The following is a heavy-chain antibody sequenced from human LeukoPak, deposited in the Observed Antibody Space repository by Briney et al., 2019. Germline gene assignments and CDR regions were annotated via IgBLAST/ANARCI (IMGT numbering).Heavy chain of an antibody. V-gene: IGHV3-7*01. J-gene: IGHJ4*02. CDR1: GFTFSSYW. Sequence: PGGSLRLSCAASGFTFSSYWMSWVRRAPGKGLEWVANIKQDGSEKYYVDSVKGRFTISRDNAKNSLYLQMNSLRAEDTAVYYCARVRAKQLQYYFDYWGQGTLVTVSS. CDR3: ARVRAKQLQYYFDY. CDR2: IKQDGSEK. D-gene: IGHD6-13*01.